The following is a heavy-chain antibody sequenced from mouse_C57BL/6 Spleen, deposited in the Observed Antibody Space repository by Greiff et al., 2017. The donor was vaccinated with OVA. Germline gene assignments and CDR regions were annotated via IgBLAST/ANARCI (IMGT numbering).Heavy chain of an antibody. Sequence: QVQLQQPGAELVKPGASVKLSCKASGYTFTSYWMQWVKQRPGQGLEWIGEIDPSDGYTNYNQKFKGKATLTVDTSSSTAYMQLSSLTSEYSAVYYCARWLSTAYFDDWGQGTTLTVSS. CDR3: ARWLSTAYFDD. CDR1: GYTFTSYW. CDR2: IDPSDGYT. J-gene: IGHJ2*01. D-gene: IGHD1-2*01. V-gene: IGHV1-50*01.